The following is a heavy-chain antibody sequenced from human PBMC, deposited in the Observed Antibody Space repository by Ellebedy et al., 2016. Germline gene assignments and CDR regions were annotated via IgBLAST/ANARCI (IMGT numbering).Heavy chain of an antibody. CDR3: ARTLTTNIRGWENYYYFYGMDV. J-gene: IGHJ6*02. CDR2: IKSKTDGGTT. CDR1: GFTFSNAW. V-gene: IGHV3-15*01. Sequence: GESLKISXAASGFTFSNAWMSWVRQAPGKGLEWVGRIKSKTDGGTTDYAAPVKGRFTISRDDSKNTLYLQLNSLRAEDTAVYYCARTLTTNIRGWENYYYFYGMDVWGQGTTVTVSS. D-gene: IGHD1-1*01.